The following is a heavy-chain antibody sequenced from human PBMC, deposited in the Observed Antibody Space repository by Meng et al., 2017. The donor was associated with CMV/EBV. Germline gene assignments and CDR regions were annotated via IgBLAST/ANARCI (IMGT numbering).Heavy chain of an antibody. V-gene: IGHV1-2*02. CDR3: ARDYQLERRSDDY. CDR1: GYSFTGYY. J-gene: IGHJ4*02. CDR2: INPNSGGT. Sequence: ASVKVSCKASGYSFTGYYMHWGRQAPGQGREWMGWINPNSGGTNYAQKFQGRVTMTRDTSISTAYMELSRLRSDDTAVYYCARDYQLERRSDDYWGQGTLVTVSS. D-gene: IGHD1-1*01.